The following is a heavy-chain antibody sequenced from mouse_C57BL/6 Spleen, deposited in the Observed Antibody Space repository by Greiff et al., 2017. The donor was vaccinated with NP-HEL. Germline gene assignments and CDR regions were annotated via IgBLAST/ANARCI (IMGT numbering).Heavy chain of an antibody. Sequence: VQLQQPGAELVKPGASVKLSCKASGYTFTSYWMHWVKQRPGQGLEWIGMIHPNSGSTNYNEKFKSKATLTVDKSSSTAYMQLSSLTSEDSAVYYCAREDTTAPYAMDYWGQGTSVTVSS. CDR1: GYTFTSYW. J-gene: IGHJ4*01. CDR3: AREDTTAPYAMDY. CDR2: IHPNSGST. D-gene: IGHD1-2*01. V-gene: IGHV1-64*01.